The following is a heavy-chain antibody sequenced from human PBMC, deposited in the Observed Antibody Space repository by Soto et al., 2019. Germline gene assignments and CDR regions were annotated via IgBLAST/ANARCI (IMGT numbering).Heavy chain of an antibody. CDR2: ISGSGDYT. Sequence: LRLSCAASGFTFSNYAMSWVRQAPGKGLEWISAISGSGDYTYYEDSVKGRFTVSRDNSKSTLYLQMNSLRAEDSATYYCAKVGRYYDSSGYGAFDIWGQGTMVTVSS. J-gene: IGHJ3*02. V-gene: IGHV3-23*01. D-gene: IGHD3-22*01. CDR1: GFTFSNYA. CDR3: AKVGRYYDSSGYGAFDI.